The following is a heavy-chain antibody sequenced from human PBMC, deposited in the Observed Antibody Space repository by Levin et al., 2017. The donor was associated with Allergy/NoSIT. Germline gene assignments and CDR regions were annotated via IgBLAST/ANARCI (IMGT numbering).Heavy chain of an antibody. D-gene: IGHD6-19*01. J-gene: IGHJ6*02. CDR1: GFTFSSYA. V-gene: IGHV3-23*01. Sequence: GGSLRLSCAASGFTFSSYAMSWVRQAPGKGLEWVSAISGSGGSTYYADSVKGRFTISRDNSKNTLYLQMNSLRAEDTAVYYCAKDSSGWFLNYYGMDVWGQGTTVTVSS. CDR2: ISGSGGST. CDR3: AKDSSGWFLNYYGMDV.